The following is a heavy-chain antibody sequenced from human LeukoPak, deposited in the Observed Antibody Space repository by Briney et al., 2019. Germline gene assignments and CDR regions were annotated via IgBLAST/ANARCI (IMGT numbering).Heavy chain of an antibody. J-gene: IGHJ5*02. Sequence: PSETLSLTCTVSGGSVSSSSYYWGWIRQPPGKGLEWIGSIYYSGSTYYNPSLKSRVTISIDTSKNQFSLKLNSVTAADTAVYYCARPIVGATTNWFDPWGQGTLVTVSS. V-gene: IGHV4-39*07. D-gene: IGHD1-26*01. CDR1: GGSVSSSSYY. CDR2: IYYSGST. CDR3: ARPIVGATTNWFDP.